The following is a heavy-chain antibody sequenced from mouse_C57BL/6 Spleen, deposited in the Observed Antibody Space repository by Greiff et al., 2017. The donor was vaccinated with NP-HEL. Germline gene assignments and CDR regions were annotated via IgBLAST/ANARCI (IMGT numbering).Heavy chain of an antibody. CDR3: ARDYGSWFAY. V-gene: IGHV1-52*01. CDR2: LDTSDSET. Sequence: QVQLQQPGAELVRPGSSVKLSCKASGYTFTSYWMHWVKQRPIQGLEWIGNLDTSDSETHYNQKFKDKATLTVDKSSITAYMQLSSLTSEDSAVYYCARDYGSWFAYWGQGTLVTVSA. J-gene: IGHJ3*01. D-gene: IGHD1-1*01. CDR1: GYTFTSYW.